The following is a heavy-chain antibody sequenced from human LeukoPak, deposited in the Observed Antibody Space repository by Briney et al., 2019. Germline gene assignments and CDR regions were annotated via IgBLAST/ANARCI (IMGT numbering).Heavy chain of an antibody. J-gene: IGHJ4*02. CDR3: ARHPNYYGSG. D-gene: IGHD3-10*01. Sequence: SETLSLTCTVSGGSLSSSTWWNWVRPPPGKGLEWIGQIYHSGTTNYNPSLKSRVSISVDESKNQFSLNLTSVTAADTAVYFCARHPNYYGSGWGQGIQVTVSS. V-gene: IGHV4-4*02. CDR2: IYHSGTT. CDR1: GGSLSSSTW.